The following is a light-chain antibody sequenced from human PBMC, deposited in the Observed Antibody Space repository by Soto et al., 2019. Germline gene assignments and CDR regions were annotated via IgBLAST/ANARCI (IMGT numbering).Light chain of an antibody. J-gene: IGKJ5*01. V-gene: IGKV3-20*01. CDR1: QSVSSSY. CDR3: QQYGSSPPIT. Sequence: EIVLTQYPGTLSLSPGERATLSCRASQSVSSSYLAWYQQKPGQAPRLLIYGASSRATGIPDRFSGSGSGTDFTLTISSLEPEDFAVYYCQQYGSSPPITFGQGARLEIK. CDR2: GAS.